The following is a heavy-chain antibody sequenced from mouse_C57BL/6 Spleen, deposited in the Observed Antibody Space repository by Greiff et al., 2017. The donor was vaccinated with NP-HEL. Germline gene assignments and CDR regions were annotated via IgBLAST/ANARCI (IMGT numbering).Heavy chain of an antibody. V-gene: IGHV5-4*01. CDR3: ARDEDWALYAMDY. Sequence: VQLKESGGGLVKPGGSLKLSCAASGFTFSSYAMSWVRQTPEKRLEWVATISDGGSYTYYPDNVKGRFTISRDNAKNNLYLQMSHLKSEDTAMYYCARDEDWALYAMDYWGQGTSVTVSS. CDR2: ISDGGSYT. CDR1: GFTFSSYA. J-gene: IGHJ4*01. D-gene: IGHD4-1*01.